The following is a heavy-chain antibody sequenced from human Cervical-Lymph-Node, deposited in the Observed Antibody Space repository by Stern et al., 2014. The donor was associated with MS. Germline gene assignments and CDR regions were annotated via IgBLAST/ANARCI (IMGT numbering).Heavy chain of an antibody. D-gene: IGHD5-12*01. J-gene: IGHJ4*02. Sequence: VQLVQSGAEVKKPGASVKVSCKASGYTFTGYYMHWVRQAPGQGLEWMGWINPKGGGTNYAQKFQGRGTMTRGTSISTAYMELNRLRSDDTAVYYCAREMASGYDLPDYWGQGTLV. V-gene: IGHV1-2*02. CDR1: GYTFTGYY. CDR3: AREMASGYDLPDY. CDR2: INPKGGGT.